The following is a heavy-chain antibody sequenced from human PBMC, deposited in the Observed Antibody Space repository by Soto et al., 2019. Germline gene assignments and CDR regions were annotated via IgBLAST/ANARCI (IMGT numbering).Heavy chain of an antibody. D-gene: IGHD1-7*01. CDR2: ISSNGGTT. J-gene: IGHJ4*02. CDR1: GFTFSSYD. CDR3: VGRVSGNYDY. Sequence: EVQLAESGGGMVQPGGSLRLSCVASGFTFSSYDMHWVRQAPGKGLEYVSSISSNGGTTYYGNSVKGRFTISRDNSKNTLYLQMGSLRAGDMAVYYCVGRVSGNYDYWGQGTRVTVSS. V-gene: IGHV3-64*01.